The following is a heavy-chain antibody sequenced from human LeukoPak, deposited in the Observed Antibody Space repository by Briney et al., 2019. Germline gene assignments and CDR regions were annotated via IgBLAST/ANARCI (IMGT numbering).Heavy chain of an antibody. J-gene: IGHJ6*03. CDR3: ARRYSWEGGYYYYYMDV. CDR2: ITVNGGGI. V-gene: IGHV3-23*01. D-gene: IGHD1-26*01. CDR1: GFTINIYA. Sequence: PGGSLRLSCAPSGFTINIYAMTWVRQAPGKGLEWVSSITVNGGGISYADSVKGRFTISRDNAKNSLYLQMNSLRAEDTAVYYCARRYSWEGGYYYYYMDVWGKGTTVTVSS.